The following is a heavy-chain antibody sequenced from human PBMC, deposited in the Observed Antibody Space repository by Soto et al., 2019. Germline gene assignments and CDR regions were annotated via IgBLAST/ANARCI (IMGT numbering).Heavy chain of an antibody. CDR3: ARDRRIGLAARHEWFDP. CDR1: GGTFSSYT. Sequence: QVQLVQSGAEVKKPGSSVKVSCKASGGTFSSYTISWVRQAPGQGLEWMGRIIPILGIANYAQKFQGRVTITADKSTSTAYMELSSLRSEDTAVYYCARDRRIGLAARHEWFDPWGQGTMVTVSS. D-gene: IGHD6-6*01. CDR2: IIPILGIA. J-gene: IGHJ5*02. V-gene: IGHV1-69*08.